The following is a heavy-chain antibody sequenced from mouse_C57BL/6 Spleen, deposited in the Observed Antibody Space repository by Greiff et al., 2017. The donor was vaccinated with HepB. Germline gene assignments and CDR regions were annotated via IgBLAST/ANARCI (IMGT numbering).Heavy chain of an antibody. V-gene: IGHV1-42*01. J-gene: IGHJ2*01. Sequence: EVQLQESGPELVKPGASVKISCKASGYSFTGYYMNWVKQSPEKSLEWIGEINPSTGGTTYNQKFKAKATLTVDKSSSTAYMQLKSLTSEDSAVYYCAREETTVGDYWGQGTTLTVSS. CDR2: INPSTGGT. CDR1: GYSFTGYY. CDR3: AREETTVGDY. D-gene: IGHD1-1*01.